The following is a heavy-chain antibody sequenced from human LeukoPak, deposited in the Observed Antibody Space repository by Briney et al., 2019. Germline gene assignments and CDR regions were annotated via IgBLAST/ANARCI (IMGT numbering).Heavy chain of an antibody. CDR2: ISSSGSTI. CDR3: ARDARNGWDGEGLWFRDPYYFDY. D-gene: IGHD3-10*01. Sequence: GGSLRLSCAASGFTFSDYYMSWIRQAPGKGLEWVSYISSSGSTIYYADSVKGRFTISRDNAKNSLYLQMNSLRAEDTAVYYCARDARNGWDGEGLWFRDPYYFDYWGQGTLVTVSS. CDR1: GFTFSDYY. J-gene: IGHJ4*02. V-gene: IGHV3-11*01.